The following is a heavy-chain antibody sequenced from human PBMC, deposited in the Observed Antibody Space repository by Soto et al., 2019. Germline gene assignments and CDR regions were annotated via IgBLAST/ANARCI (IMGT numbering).Heavy chain of an antibody. Sequence: XESLKISCKGSGYSFTSYWIGLVRQMPGKGLEWMGIIYPGDSDTRYSPSFQGQVTISADKSISTAYLQWSSLKASDTAMYYCARYGYSYGYAVDYWGQGTLVTVSS. J-gene: IGHJ4*02. CDR1: GYSFTSYW. CDR3: ARYGYSYGYAVDY. CDR2: IYPGDSDT. V-gene: IGHV5-51*01. D-gene: IGHD5-18*01.